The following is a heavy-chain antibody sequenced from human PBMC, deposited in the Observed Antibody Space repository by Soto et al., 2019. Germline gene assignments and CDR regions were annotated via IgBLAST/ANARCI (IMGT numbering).Heavy chain of an antibody. J-gene: IGHJ6*03. Sequence: VKVSCKASGGTFSSYTISWVRQDPGQGLEWMGRIIPILGIANYAQKFQGRVTITADKSTSTAYMELSSLRSEDTAVYYCASSGGSSSSSVGPKFYYYMDVWGKGTTVTVSS. CDR1: GGTFSSYT. CDR3: ASSGGSSSSSVGPKFYYYMDV. CDR2: IIPILGIA. D-gene: IGHD6-6*01. V-gene: IGHV1-69*02.